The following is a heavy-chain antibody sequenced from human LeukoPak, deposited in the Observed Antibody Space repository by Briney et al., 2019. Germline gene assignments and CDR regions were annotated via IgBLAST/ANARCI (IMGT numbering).Heavy chain of an antibody. CDR3: AELGITMIGGV. CDR1: GFTFTHYG. CDR2: ISSSGSTI. D-gene: IGHD3-10*02. J-gene: IGHJ6*04. V-gene: IGHV3-48*03. Sequence: PGGTLRLSCAASGFTFTHYGMNWVRQAPGKGLEWVSYISSSGSTIYYADSVKGRFTISRDDAKNSLYLQMNNLRAEDTAVYYCAELGITMIGGVWGKGTTVTISS.